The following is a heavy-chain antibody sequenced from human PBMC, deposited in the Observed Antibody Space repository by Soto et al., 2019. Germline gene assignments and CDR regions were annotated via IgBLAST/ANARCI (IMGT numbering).Heavy chain of an antibody. D-gene: IGHD3-9*01. CDR2: IWYDGSNK. Sequence: GGSLRLSCAASGFTFSSYGMHWVRQAPGKGLEWVAVIWYDGSNKYYADSVKGRFTISRDNSKNTLYLQMNSLRAEDTAVYYCAREEYYDILLTSYYGMDVWGQGTTVTVS. V-gene: IGHV3-33*01. CDR1: GFTFSSYG. J-gene: IGHJ6*02. CDR3: AREEYYDILLTSYYGMDV.